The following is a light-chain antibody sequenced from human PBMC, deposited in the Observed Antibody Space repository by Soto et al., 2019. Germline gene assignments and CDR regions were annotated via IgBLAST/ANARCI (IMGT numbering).Light chain of an antibody. CDR3: QQRSDWPLT. Sequence: EIVLTQSPATLSLSPGERATLSCRASQSISTYLAWYQQKLGQAPRLLIYDTSKRASGIPARFSGSGSGTDFRLTNTSLEPEDFAVYYCQQRSDWPLTFGGGTRVDIK. CDR1: QSISTY. V-gene: IGKV3-11*01. J-gene: IGKJ4*01. CDR2: DTS.